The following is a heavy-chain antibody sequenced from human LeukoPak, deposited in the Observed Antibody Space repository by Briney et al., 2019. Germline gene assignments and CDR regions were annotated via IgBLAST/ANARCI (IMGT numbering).Heavy chain of an antibody. CDR2: IKQGANEK. V-gene: IGHV3-7*01. J-gene: IGHJ4*02. CDR1: GFIFSSYW. D-gene: IGHD1-1*01. Sequence: GGSLRLSCAASGFIFSSYWMSWARHAPGKGREWVANIKQGANEKHYLDSVKGRFTISRDKAKNSLYLQMNSLRADDTAVYYCARDPGGTGTYYFDCWGQGTLVTVSS. CDR3: ARDPGGTGTYYFDC.